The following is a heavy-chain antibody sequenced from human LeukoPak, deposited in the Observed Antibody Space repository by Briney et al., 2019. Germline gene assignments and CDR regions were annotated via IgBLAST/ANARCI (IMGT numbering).Heavy chain of an antibody. CDR3: AKDHDTLLPSGWYDY. CDR1: GFTFSSYG. CDR2: IRYDGSNK. J-gene: IGHJ4*02. V-gene: IGHV3-30*02. Sequence: GGSLRLSCAASGFTFSSYGMHWARQAPGKGLEWVAFIRYDGSNKYYADSVKGRFTISRDNSKNTLYLQMNSLRAEDTAVYYCAKDHDTLLPSGWYDYWGQGTLVTVSS. D-gene: IGHD6-19*01.